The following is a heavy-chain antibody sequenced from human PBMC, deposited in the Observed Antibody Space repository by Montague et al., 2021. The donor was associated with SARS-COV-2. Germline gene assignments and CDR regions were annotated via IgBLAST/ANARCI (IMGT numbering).Heavy chain of an antibody. CDR3: ARAWRYGDYSGVHCAP. CDR2: IYNSDNT. Sequence: SETLSLTCTVSGGSISTTNYYWAWIRQPPGKGLEWVGSIYNSDNTYYNPSLESRLTMSVDTSKNQFSLKLRSVTAADAAVYHCARAWRYGDYSGVHCAPWGQGTLVTVSS. CDR1: GGSISTTNYY. D-gene: IGHD4-17*01. V-gene: IGHV4-39*07. J-gene: IGHJ5*02.